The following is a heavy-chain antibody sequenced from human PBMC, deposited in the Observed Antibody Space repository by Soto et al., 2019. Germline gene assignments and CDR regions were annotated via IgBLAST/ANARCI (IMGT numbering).Heavy chain of an antibody. J-gene: IGHJ1*01. Sequence: QVQLVQYGAEVKKPGASMKVSCKASGYTFINYGISWVRQVPGQGLEWMGWVSAYNGNTDYAQKFQGRVTMTTDTSTSTAYMELRSLRSDDTAVYFCARDRRRVGYYIPYVQHWGQGTLVTVSS. CDR1: GYTFINYG. V-gene: IGHV1-18*01. CDR3: ARDRRRVGYYIPYVQH. CDR2: VSAYNGNT. D-gene: IGHD3-3*01.